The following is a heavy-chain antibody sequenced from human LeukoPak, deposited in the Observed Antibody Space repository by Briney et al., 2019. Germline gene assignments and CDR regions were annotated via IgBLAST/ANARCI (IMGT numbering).Heavy chain of an antibody. Sequence: GGSLRLSCAASGFTFSSYEMNWVRQAPGKGLEWVSYISSSGSTIYYADSVKCRFTISRDNAKNSLYLQMNSLRAEDTAVYYCAREAMIVVDAFDIWGQGTMVTVSS. CDR3: AREAMIVVDAFDI. V-gene: IGHV3-48*03. CDR1: GFTFSSYE. CDR2: ISSSGSTI. J-gene: IGHJ3*02. D-gene: IGHD3-22*01.